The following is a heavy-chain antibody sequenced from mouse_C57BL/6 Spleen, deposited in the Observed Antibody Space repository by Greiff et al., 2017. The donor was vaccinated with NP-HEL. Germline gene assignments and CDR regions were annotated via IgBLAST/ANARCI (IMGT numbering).Heavy chain of an antibody. V-gene: IGHV5-17*01. CDR3: AREDYDKRVDAMDY. D-gene: IGHD2-4*01. CDR1: GFTFSDYG. CDR2: ISSGSSTI. Sequence: EVQVVESGGGLVKPGGSLKLSCAASGFTFSDYGMHWVRQAPEKGLEWVAYISSGSSTIYYADTVKGRFTISRDNAKNTLFLQMTSLRSEDTAMYYCAREDYDKRVDAMDYWGQGTSVTVSS. J-gene: IGHJ4*01.